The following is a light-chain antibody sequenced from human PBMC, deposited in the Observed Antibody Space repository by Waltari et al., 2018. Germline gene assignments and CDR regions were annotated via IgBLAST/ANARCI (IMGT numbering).Light chain of an antibody. CDR1: QSVSRA. CDR2: GES. V-gene: IGKV3-20*01. CDR3: QHYLRLPVT. J-gene: IGKJ1*01. Sequence: EIVLTQSPATLSLSLGERATLSCRASQSVSRALTWYQQKPGQAPRLLIYGESTRATGIPDRFSGSGSGTDFSLTISRLEPDDFAVYYCQHYLRLPVTFGQGTTVEI.